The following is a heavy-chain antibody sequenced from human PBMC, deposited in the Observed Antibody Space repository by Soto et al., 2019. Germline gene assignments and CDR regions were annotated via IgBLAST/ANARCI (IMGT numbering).Heavy chain of an antibody. V-gene: IGHV4-39*01. CDR1: GCSISSSSYY. J-gene: IGHJ3*02. Sequence: SETLSLTCAVSGCSISSSSYYWGWIRQPPGKGLEWIGSIYYSGSTYYNPSLKSRVTISVDTSKNQFSLKLSSVTAADTAVYYCATLAAAGTSGLFDIWGQGTMVTVSS. CDR3: ATLAAAGTSGLFDI. CDR2: IYYSGST. D-gene: IGHD6-13*01.